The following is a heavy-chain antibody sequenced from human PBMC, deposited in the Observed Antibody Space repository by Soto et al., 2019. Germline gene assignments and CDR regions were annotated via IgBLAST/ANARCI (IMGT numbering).Heavy chain of an antibody. J-gene: IGHJ4*02. D-gene: IGHD5-12*01. V-gene: IGHV4-59*01. CDR3: ARVGIVPTILQYYFGY. CDR2: IYYSGST. Sequence: PPGKGLEWIGYIYYSGSTNYNPSLKSRVTISVDTSKNQFSLKLSSVTAADTAVYYCARVGIVPTILQYYFGYSGQATLVTGPS.